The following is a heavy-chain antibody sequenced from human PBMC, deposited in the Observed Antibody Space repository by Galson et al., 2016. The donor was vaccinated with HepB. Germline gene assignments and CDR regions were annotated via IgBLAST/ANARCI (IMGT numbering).Heavy chain of an antibody. CDR1: GFTFRNYA. CDR3: AKSRVDTATFDY. CDR2: SSGSGGST. V-gene: IGHV3-23*01. D-gene: IGHD5-18*01. Sequence: SLRLSCAASGFTFRNYAMTWVRQAPGKGLEWVSASSGSGGSTYYADSVKGRFTISRDNSKNTLYLQMNSLRAEDTAIYYCAKSRVDTATFDYWGQGTLVTASS. J-gene: IGHJ4*02.